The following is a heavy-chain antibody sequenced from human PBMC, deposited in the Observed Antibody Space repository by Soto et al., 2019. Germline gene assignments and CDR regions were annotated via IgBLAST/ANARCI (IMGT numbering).Heavy chain of an antibody. J-gene: IGHJ2*01. CDR1: GGSISSGGYY. D-gene: IGHD2-8*01. CDR3: AREIMPLTNDWYFDL. V-gene: IGHV4-31*03. Sequence: SETLSLTCTVSGGSISSGGYYWSWIRQHPGNGLEWIGYIYYSGSTYYNPSLKSRVTISVDTSKNQFSLKLSSVTAADTAVYYCAREIMPLTNDWYFDLWGRGTLVTVSS. CDR2: IYYSGST.